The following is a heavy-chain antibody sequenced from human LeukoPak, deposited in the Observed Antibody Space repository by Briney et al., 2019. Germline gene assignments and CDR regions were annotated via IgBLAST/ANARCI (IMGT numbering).Heavy chain of an antibody. Sequence: ASVKVSCKASGYTFNTYGISWVRQAPGQGLEWMGWISTDNGDIKYVQNLQGRVTITTEESTSTAYMGLSSLRSEDTAVYYCARVHCTSTVCYTGWFDPWGQGTLVTVSS. J-gene: IGHJ5*02. CDR1: GYTFNTYG. CDR2: ISTDNGDI. CDR3: ARVHCTSTVCYTGWFDP. V-gene: IGHV1-18*01. D-gene: IGHD2-2*02.